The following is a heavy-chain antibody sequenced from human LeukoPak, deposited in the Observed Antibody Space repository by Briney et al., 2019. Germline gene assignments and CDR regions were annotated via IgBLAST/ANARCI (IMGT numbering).Heavy chain of an antibody. V-gene: IGHV3-21*04. CDR1: GFTFSTYN. J-gene: IGHJ4*02. CDR3: NSGSYSSIPNFFDY. Sequence: GGSLRLSCAASGFTFSTYNMNWVRQAPGKGLEWVSSISSSSSNIYYADSAKGRFTISRDNSKSTLYLQMNSLRAEDTAVYYCNSGSYSSIPNFFDYWGQGTLVTVSS. CDR2: ISSSSSNI. D-gene: IGHD3-10*01.